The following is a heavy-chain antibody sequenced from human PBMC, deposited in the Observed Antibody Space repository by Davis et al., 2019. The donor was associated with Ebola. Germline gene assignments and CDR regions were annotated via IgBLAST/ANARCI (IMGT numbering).Heavy chain of an antibody. V-gene: IGHV3-48*01. J-gene: IGHJ4*02. D-gene: IGHD3-22*01. CDR1: GFTFSGYS. CDR3: ARDLLRYDSSGYYDY. Sequence: GESLKISCAASGFTFSGYSMDWVRQAPGKGLEWVSYISSSTSTIYYADSVKGRFTISRDNSKNTLYLQMNSLRAEDTAVYYCARDLLRYDSSGYYDYWGQGTLVTVSS. CDR2: ISSSTSTI.